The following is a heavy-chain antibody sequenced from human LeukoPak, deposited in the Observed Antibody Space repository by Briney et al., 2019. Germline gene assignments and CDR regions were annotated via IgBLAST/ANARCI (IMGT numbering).Heavy chain of an antibody. Sequence: SVTLSLTCTVSGGSISSYYWSWIRQPPGKGLEWIGYIYYSGSTNYNPSLKSRVTISVDTSKNQFSLKLSSVTAADTAVYYCARSLVGELQDYWGQGTLVTVSS. CDR1: GGSISSYY. V-gene: IGHV4-59*08. D-gene: IGHD1-26*01. CDR3: ARSLVGELQDY. J-gene: IGHJ4*02. CDR2: IYYSGST.